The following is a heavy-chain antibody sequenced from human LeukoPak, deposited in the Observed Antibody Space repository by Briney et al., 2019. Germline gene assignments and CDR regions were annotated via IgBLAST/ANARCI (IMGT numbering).Heavy chain of an antibody. J-gene: IGHJ4*02. CDR2: IHYSGST. Sequence: PSETLSLTCTVSGGSIRSYYWSWIRQPPGKGLEWIGYIHYSGSTNYTPSLKSRVTISVDTSKNQFSLKLSSVTAADTAVYCCAGNRYYFDYWGQGTLVTVSS. CDR1: GGSIRSYY. CDR3: AGNRYYFDY. V-gene: IGHV4-59*01.